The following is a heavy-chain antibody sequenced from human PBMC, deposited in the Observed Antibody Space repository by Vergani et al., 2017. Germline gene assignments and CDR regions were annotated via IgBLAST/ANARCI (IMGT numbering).Heavy chain of an antibody. CDR3: TGNGGD. CDR1: GFIFRDYN. V-gene: IGHV3-49*04. Sequence: EVRLVESGGGLIQPGRSLRLSCSVSGFIFRDYNMNWVRQAPGKGLESVGLIRTKSYGETTEYAESVKGRFILSRDDANSVAYLEMNRGKADDTGLYYCTGNGGDWGRGTLVTV. CDR2: IRTKSYGETT. J-gene: IGHJ1*01. D-gene: IGHD2-21*01.